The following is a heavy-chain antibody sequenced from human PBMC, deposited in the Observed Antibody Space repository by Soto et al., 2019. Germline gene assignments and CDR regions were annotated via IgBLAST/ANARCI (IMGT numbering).Heavy chain of an antibody. D-gene: IGHD6-13*01. V-gene: IGHV4-59*01. CDR1: GGSISSYY. CDR3: ARVLSSSWPTYYYYGMDV. CDR2: IYYSGST. Sequence: KPSETLSLTCTVSGGSISSYYWSWIRQPPGKGLEWIGYIYYSGSTNYNPSLKSRVTISVDTSKNQFSLKLSSVTAADTAVYYCARVLSSSWPTYYYYGMDVWGQGTTVTVSS. J-gene: IGHJ6*02.